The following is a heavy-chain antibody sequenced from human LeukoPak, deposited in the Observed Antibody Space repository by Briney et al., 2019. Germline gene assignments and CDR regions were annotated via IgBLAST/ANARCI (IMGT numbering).Heavy chain of an antibody. Sequence: GGSLRLSCAASGFTFSSYAMSWVRQAPGKGLEWVSAISGSGGSTYYADSVKGRLTISRDNSKNTLYLQMNSLRAEDTAVYYCAKYSSSWSTYNWFDPWGQGTLVTVSS. CDR2: ISGSGGST. CDR1: GFTFSSYA. CDR3: AKYSSSWSTYNWFDP. D-gene: IGHD6-13*01. J-gene: IGHJ5*02. V-gene: IGHV3-23*01.